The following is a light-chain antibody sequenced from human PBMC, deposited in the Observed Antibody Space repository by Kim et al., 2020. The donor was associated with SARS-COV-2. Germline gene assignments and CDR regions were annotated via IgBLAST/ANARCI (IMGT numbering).Light chain of an antibody. CDR1: QSVSSN. V-gene: IGKV3-15*01. J-gene: IGKJ2*01. Sequence: PEKRAALSRGASQSVSSNSARYEQEPSQAPRLLIIGASPRATGSTARLSGSGSGTEFTLTKSSVRCEYFAVYYCEKYNNWTYTFGQGTKLEI. CDR3: EKYNNWTYT. CDR2: GAS.